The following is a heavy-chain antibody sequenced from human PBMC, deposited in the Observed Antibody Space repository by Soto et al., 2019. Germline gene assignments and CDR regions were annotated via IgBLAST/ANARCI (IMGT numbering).Heavy chain of an antibody. V-gene: IGHV4-34*01. J-gene: IGHJ4*02. CDR1: GGSFRGYF. CDR2: INDSGST. CDR3: QGGDF. D-gene: IGHD3-16*01. Sequence: PSETLSVTCAVAGGSFRGYFWSWIRQSPDKGLEWIGEINDSGSTYYNPSFNSRLTISVDTSKSQISLTLTSVTAADSAVYYCQGGDFWGQGTRVTVAS.